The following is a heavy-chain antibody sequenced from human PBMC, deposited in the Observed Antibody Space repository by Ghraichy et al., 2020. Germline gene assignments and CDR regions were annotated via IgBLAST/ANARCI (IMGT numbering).Heavy chain of an antibody. D-gene: IGHD6-13*01. V-gene: IGHV3-23*01. CDR2: ISGSGGST. CDR1: GFTFSSYA. Sequence: LSLTCAASGFTFSSYAMSWVRQAPGKGLEWVSAISGSGGSTYYADSVKGRFTISRDNSKNTLYLQMNSLRAEDTAVYYCAKDLIAGIAAAGMIRRGGMYYFDYWGQGTLVTVSS. CDR3: AKDLIAGIAAAGMIRRGGMYYFDY. J-gene: IGHJ4*02.